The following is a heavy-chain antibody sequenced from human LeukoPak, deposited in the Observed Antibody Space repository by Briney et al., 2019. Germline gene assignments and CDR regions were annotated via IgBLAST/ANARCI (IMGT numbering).Heavy chain of an antibody. CDR2: FDPEDGET. D-gene: IGHD3-22*01. V-gene: IGHV1-24*01. J-gene: IGHJ4*02. CDR1: GYTLTELS. Sequence: ASVKVSCKVSGYTLTELSMHWLRQALGKALEWMGGFDPEDGETFYAQKFQGRVTMTKDTSTDTAYMELSSLRSEDTAVYYCTTDYYYDSSGSYYTIDYWGQGTLVTVSS. CDR3: TTDYYYDSSGSYYTIDY.